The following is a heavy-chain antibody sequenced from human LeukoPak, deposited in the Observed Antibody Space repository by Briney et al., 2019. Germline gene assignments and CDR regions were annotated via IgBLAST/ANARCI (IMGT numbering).Heavy chain of an antibody. D-gene: IGHD2-2*01. V-gene: IGHV4-34*01. CDR3: ARGYCSSTSCYFWGYYYGMDV. CDR1: GGSFSGYY. Sequence: PSETLSLTCAVYGGSFSGYYWSWIRQPPGKGLEWIGEINHSGSTNYNPSLKSRVTISVDTSENQFSLKLSSVTAADTAVYYCARGYCSSTSCYFWGYYYGMDVWGQGTTVTVSS. CDR2: INHSGST. J-gene: IGHJ6*02.